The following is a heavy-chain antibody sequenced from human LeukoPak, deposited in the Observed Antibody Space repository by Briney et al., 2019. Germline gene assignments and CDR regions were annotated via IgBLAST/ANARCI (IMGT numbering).Heavy chain of an antibody. J-gene: IGHJ3*02. CDR3: ARLAARPTGAFDI. CDR2: IYYSGST. CDR1: GGSISSSSYY. V-gene: IGHV4-39*01. D-gene: IGHD6-6*01. Sequence: SETLSLTCTVSGGSISSSSYYWGWIRQPPGKGLEWIGSIYYSGSTYYNPSLKSRVTISVDTSKNQFSLKLSSVTAADTAVYYCARLAARPTGAFDIWGQGTMVTVPS.